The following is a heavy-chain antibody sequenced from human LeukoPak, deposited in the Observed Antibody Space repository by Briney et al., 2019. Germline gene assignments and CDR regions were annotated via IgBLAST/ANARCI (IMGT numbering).Heavy chain of an antibody. D-gene: IGHD3-16*01. V-gene: IGHV4-34*01. J-gene: IGHJ4*02. Sequence: PSETLSLTCAVYGGSFSGYYWSWIRQPPGKGLEGIGEINHSGSTNYNPSLKSRVTISVDTSKNQFSLKLSSVTAADTAVYYCARHLALGESYFDYWGQGTLVTVSS. CDR3: ARHLALGESYFDY. CDR2: INHSGST. CDR1: GGSFSGYY.